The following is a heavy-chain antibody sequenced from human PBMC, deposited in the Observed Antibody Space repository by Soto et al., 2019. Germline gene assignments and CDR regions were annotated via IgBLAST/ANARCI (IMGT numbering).Heavy chain of an antibody. J-gene: IGHJ2*01. V-gene: IGHV1-18*04. CDR1: GYTFTSYG. CDR2: ISAYNGNT. Sequence: GASVKVSCKASGYTFTSYGISWVRQAPGQGLEWMGWISAYNGNTNYAQKLQGRVTMTTDTSTSTAYMELRSLRSDDTAVYYCARSDSSGYYTLRYWYFDLWGRGTLVTVSS. CDR3: ARSDSSGYYTLRYWYFDL. D-gene: IGHD3-22*01.